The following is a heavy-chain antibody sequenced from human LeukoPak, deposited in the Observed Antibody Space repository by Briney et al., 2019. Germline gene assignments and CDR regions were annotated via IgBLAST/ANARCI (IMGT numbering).Heavy chain of an antibody. V-gene: IGHV3-9*01. Sequence: QPGRSLRLSCAASGFTFDDYAMHWVRQAPGKGLEWVSGISWNSGSIGYADSVKGQFTISRDNAKNSLYLQMNSLRAEDTALYYCAKDLADHMVRGVSLDYWGQGTLVTVSS. CDR2: ISWNSGSI. CDR1: GFTFDDYA. J-gene: IGHJ4*02. CDR3: AKDLADHMVRGVSLDY. D-gene: IGHD3-10*01.